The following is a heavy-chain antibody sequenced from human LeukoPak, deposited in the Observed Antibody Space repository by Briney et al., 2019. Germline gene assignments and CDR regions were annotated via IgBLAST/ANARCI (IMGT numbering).Heavy chain of an antibody. Sequence: PGGSLRLSCAASGFTFSSYAMHWVRQAPGKGLEWVAVISYDVSNKYYADSVKGRFTISRDNSKNTLYLQMKSLRAEDTAVYYCARDGGLGFKAYYYMDVWGKGTTVTVSS. J-gene: IGHJ6*03. CDR1: GFTFSSYA. V-gene: IGHV3-30*04. CDR2: ISYDVSNK. CDR3: ARDGGLGFKAYYYMDV. D-gene: IGHD2-2*03.